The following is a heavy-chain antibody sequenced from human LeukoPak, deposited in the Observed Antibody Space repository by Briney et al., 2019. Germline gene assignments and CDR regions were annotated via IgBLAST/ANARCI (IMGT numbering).Heavy chain of an antibody. CDR2: INPNSGGT. CDR3: ARDNSGYDYTFDY. J-gene: IGHJ4*02. CDR1: GYTFTGYY. Sequence: ASVKVSCKASGYTFTGYYMHWVRQAPGQGLEWMGWINPNSGGTNYAQKFQGRVTMTRDTSISTAYMELSRLRSDDTAVYYCARDNSGYDYTFDYWGQGPVVTVSS. D-gene: IGHD5-12*01. V-gene: IGHV1-2*02.